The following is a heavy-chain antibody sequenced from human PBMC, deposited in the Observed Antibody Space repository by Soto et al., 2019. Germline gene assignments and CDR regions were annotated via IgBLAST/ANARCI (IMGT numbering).Heavy chain of an antibody. Sequence: ASVMVSCKASGYTFTGYYIHWVRQAPGQGLEWMGWVNPNSGGTNYAQKFQGWVTMTRDTSISTAYMELSRLRSDDTAVYYCARGYVVPAANGYDYWGQGTLVTVSS. CDR1: GYTFTGYY. J-gene: IGHJ4*02. CDR2: VNPNSGGT. CDR3: ARGYVVPAANGYDY. V-gene: IGHV1-2*04. D-gene: IGHD2-2*01.